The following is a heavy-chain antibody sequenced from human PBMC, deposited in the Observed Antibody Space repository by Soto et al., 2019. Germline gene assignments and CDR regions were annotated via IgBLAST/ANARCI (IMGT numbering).Heavy chain of an antibody. V-gene: IGHV1-18*04. CDR3: ARELIGPSSNYGWFDP. J-gene: IGHJ5*02. CDR2: ISAYNGNT. CDR1: GYTFTSYG. Sequence: ASVKVSCKASGYTFTSYGISWVRQAPGQGLEWMGWISAYNGNTNYAQKLQGRVTMTTDTSTSTAYMELRSLRSDDTAVYYCARELIGPSSNYGWFDPWGQGTLVTVSS. D-gene: IGHD4-4*01.